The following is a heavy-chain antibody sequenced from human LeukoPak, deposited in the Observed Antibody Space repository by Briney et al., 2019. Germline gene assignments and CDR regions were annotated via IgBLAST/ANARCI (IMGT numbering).Heavy chain of an antibody. J-gene: IGHJ4*02. CDR3: AKGVKHIVVLTAQHYFDY. CDR2: IRHDGSNK. V-gene: IGHV3-30*02. CDR1: GFTFSSYS. Sequence: PGGSLRLSCAASGFTFSSYSMNWVRQAPGKGLEWVTFIRHDGSNKYYADSVKGRFTISRDNSKNTLYLQMNTLRAEDTAVYYCAKGVKHIVVLTAQHYFDYWGQGTLVTVSS. D-gene: IGHD2-21*02.